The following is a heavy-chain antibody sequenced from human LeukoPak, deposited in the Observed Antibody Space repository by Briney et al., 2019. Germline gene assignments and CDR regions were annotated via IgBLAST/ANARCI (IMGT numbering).Heavy chain of an antibody. Sequence: PSETLSLTCAVSGGSISSGGYSWSWIRQPPGKGLEWIGYIYHSGSTYYNPSLKSRVTISVDRSKNQFSLKLSSVTAADTAVYYCARDGDYAWFDPWGQGTLVTVPS. J-gene: IGHJ5*02. CDR1: GGSISSGGYS. CDR2: IYHSGST. V-gene: IGHV4-30-2*01. CDR3: ARDGDYAWFDP. D-gene: IGHD4-17*01.